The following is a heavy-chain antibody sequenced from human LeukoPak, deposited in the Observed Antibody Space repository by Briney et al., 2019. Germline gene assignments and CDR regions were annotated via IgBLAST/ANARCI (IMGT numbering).Heavy chain of an antibody. D-gene: IGHD3-22*01. Sequence: ASVKVSCKASGGTFNSYAISWVRQAPGQGLEWMGGIIPIFGTANYAQKFQGRVTITADKSTSTAYMELSSLRSEDTAVYYCARDRRTYYYDSSGYSSGAFDIWGQGTMVTVSS. V-gene: IGHV1-69*06. CDR2: IIPIFGTA. J-gene: IGHJ3*02. CDR3: ARDRRTYYYDSSGYSSGAFDI. CDR1: GGTFNSYA.